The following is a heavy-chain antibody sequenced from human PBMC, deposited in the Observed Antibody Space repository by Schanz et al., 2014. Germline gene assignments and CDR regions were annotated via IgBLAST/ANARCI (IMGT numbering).Heavy chain of an antibody. CDR2: IRYDGRNK. D-gene: IGHD6-13*01. V-gene: IGHV3-33*06. J-gene: IGHJ5*02. CDR3: TKPDIPAALTGPGVWFDP. CDR1: GFTFSSYA. Sequence: QGQLVESGGGVVQPGRSLRLSCAASGFTFSSYAMHWVRQAPGKGLEWVAVIRYDGRNKNFVESVKGRFTISRDNSNNTVYLQMNTLRAEDTAIYYCTKPDIPAALTGPGVWFDPWGQGTLVTVSS.